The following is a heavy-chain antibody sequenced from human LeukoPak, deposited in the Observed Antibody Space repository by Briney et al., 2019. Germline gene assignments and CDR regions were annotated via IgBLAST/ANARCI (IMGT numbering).Heavy chain of an antibody. Sequence: GGSLRLSCAAAGFTFSSYWMHWVRQAPGKGLVWVSRISTDGSRTTYADSVKGRFTISRDNAKNSLYLQMNSLRAEDTAVYYCARDSPRRELDYWGQGTLVTDSS. CDR3: ARDSPRRELDY. J-gene: IGHJ4*02. CDR2: ISTDGSRT. V-gene: IGHV3-74*01. D-gene: IGHD1-26*01. CDR1: GFTFSSYW.